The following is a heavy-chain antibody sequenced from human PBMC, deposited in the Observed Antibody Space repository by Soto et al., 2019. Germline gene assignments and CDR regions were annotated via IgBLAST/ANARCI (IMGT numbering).Heavy chain of an antibody. CDR3: ARDLGSRQVRGDAY. J-gene: IGHJ4*02. Sequence: QVQLVQSGAEVKKPGSSVKVSCKASGGTFSSYTISWVRQAPGQGLEWMGRIIPILGIANYAQKFQGRVTITADKSTSTAYMELSSLRSEDTAVYYCARDLGSRQVRGDAYWGQGTLVTVSS. V-gene: IGHV1-69*08. CDR1: GGTFSSYT. CDR2: IIPILGIA. D-gene: IGHD6-13*01.